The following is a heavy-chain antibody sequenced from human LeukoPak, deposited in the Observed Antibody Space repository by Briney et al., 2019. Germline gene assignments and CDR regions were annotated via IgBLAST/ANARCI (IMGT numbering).Heavy chain of an antibody. Sequence: SETLSLTCTVSGDSITSYYWSWIRQPAGKGLESIGHISTSGSTNYNPSLKSRVTISVDTSKNQFSLKLSSATAADTAVYYCARSDYYGSGTYYWGQGTLVTVSS. V-gene: IGHV4-4*07. CDR2: ISTSGST. D-gene: IGHD3-10*01. CDR1: GDSITSYY. J-gene: IGHJ4*02. CDR3: ARSDYYGSGTYY.